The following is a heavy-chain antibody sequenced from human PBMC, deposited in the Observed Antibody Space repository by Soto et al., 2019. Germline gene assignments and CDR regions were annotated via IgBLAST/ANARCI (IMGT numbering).Heavy chain of an antibody. J-gene: IGHJ4*02. CDR3: ARVPAASDRTAFYYVSKFFYFDY. CDR1: GFTFSNST. Sequence: KAGGSLRLSCAASGFTFSNSTMNWVRQAPGKGLEWVACITSSGSFIYYADSMKCRFTISRDDAKKSLYLQMNSLRAEDTAVYYCARVPAASDRTAFYYVSKFFYFDYWGRGTQVTVSS. CDR2: ITSSGSFI. D-gene: IGHD3-22*01. V-gene: IGHV3-21*01.